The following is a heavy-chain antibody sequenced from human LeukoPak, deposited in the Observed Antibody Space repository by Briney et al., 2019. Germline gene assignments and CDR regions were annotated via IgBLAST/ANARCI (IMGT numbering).Heavy chain of an antibody. D-gene: IGHD2-2*01. CDR2: ISSDSNYI. CDR3: ASRYCTSTNCYAFDI. CDR1: GFTFSSYS. J-gene: IGHJ3*02. Sequence: PGGSLRLSCAASGFTFSSYSMNWVRQAPGKGLEWVSSISSDSNYIFYADSVQGRFTISRDNAENSLFLQMNSLRAEDTAVYYCASRYCTSTNCYAFDIWGQGTLDTVSS. V-gene: IGHV3-21*01.